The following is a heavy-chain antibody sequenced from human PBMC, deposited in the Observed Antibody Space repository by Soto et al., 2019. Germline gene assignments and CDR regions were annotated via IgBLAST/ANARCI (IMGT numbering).Heavy chain of an antibody. V-gene: IGHV3-23*01. Sequence: PGGSLRLSCAASGFTFSSYAMSWVRQAPGKGLEWVSAISGSGGSTYYADSVKGRFTISRDNSKNTLYLQMNSLRAEDTAVYYCAKGRYTDCISTSCYGSADYYYGMDVRGQGTTVTVSS. J-gene: IGHJ6*02. CDR1: GFTFSSYA. CDR2: ISGSGGST. CDR3: AKGRYTDCISTSCYGSADYYYGMDV. D-gene: IGHD2-2*01.